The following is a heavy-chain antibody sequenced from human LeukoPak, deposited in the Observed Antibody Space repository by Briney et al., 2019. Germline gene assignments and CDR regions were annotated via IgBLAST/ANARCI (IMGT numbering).Heavy chain of an antibody. V-gene: IGHV3-48*01. J-gene: IGHJ4*02. CDR1: GFTFSSYS. CDR2: ISSSSSII. CDR3: ARDTPNGDPFDY. Sequence: GGSLRLSCAASGFTFSSYSMNWVRQAPGKGLEWVSYISSSSSIIYYADSVKGRFTISRDNAKNSLYLQMNSLRAEDTAVYYCARDTPNGDPFDYWGQGTLVTVSS. D-gene: IGHD4-17*01.